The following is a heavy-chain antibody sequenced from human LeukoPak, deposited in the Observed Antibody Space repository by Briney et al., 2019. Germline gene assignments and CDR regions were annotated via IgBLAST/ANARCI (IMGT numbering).Heavy chain of an antibody. Sequence: SETLSLTCTVSGGSISSYYWSWIRQPPGKGLEYIGYIYFSGSTNYNPSIKSRVTISVDTSKNQFSLKLSSVTAADTAVYYCARDGGKGWLWFDYWGQGTLVTVSS. CDR1: GGSISSYY. D-gene: IGHD3-9*01. CDR3: ARDGGKGWLWFDY. V-gene: IGHV4-59*01. J-gene: IGHJ4*02. CDR2: IYFSGST.